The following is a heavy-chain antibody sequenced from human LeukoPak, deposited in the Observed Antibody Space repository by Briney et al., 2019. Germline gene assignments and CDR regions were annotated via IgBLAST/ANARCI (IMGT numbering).Heavy chain of an antibody. D-gene: IGHD4-23*01. V-gene: IGHV1-8*01. CDR2: MNPNSGNT. CDR1: GYTLTRYD. CDR3: ARDYGGNSGWFDP. J-gene: IGHJ5*02. Sequence: ASVKVSCKASGYTLTRYDMNWVRQATGQGLEWLGWMNPNSGNTGYAQKFQGRVTMTRNTSISTAYMELSSLRSEDTAVYYCARDYGGNSGWFDPWGQGTLVTVS.